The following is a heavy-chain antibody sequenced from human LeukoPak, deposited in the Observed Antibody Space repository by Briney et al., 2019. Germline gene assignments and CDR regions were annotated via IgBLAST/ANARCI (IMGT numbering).Heavy chain of an antibody. CDR1: GGSISSGGYS. Sequence: PSQTLSLTCAVSGGSISSGGYSWSWIRQPPGKGLEWIGYIYHSGSTYYNPSLKSRVTILVDRSKNQFSLKLSSVTAADTAVYYCARGDYDFSEIKAYYFDYWGQGTLVTVSS. J-gene: IGHJ4*02. V-gene: IGHV4-30-2*01. D-gene: IGHD3-3*01. CDR3: ARGDYDFSEIKAYYFDY. CDR2: IYHSGST.